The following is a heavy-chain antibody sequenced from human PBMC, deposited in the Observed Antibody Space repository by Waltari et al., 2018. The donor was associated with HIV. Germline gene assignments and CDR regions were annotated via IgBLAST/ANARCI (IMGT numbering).Heavy chain of an antibody. D-gene: IGHD2-15*01. J-gene: IGHJ4*02. CDR2: IKQDGSEK. CDR1: GFTFSSYW. CDR3: ARGNYCSGGSCLDY. V-gene: IGHV3-7*04. Sequence: EVQLVESGGGLVQPGGSLRLSCAASGFTFSSYWMSWVRQATGKGLEWVANIKQDGSEKYYVDSVKGRFTISRDNAKNSLYLQMNSLRAEDTAVYYCARGNYCSGGSCLDYWGQGTLVTVSS.